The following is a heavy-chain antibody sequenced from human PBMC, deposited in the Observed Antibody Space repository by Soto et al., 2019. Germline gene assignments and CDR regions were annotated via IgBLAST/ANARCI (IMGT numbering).Heavy chain of an antibody. Sequence: QVQLVQSGAELKKPGSSVKVSCKASGGTFSSYAISWVRQAPGQGLEWMGGIIPIFGTANYAQKFQGRVTITADESTSTAYMELSSLRSEDTAVYYCARDPSTTYGGRDWYFDLWGRGTLVTVSS. V-gene: IGHV1-69*12. CDR1: GGTFSSYA. CDR2: IIPIFGTA. J-gene: IGHJ2*01. D-gene: IGHD2-15*01. CDR3: ARDPSTTYGGRDWYFDL.